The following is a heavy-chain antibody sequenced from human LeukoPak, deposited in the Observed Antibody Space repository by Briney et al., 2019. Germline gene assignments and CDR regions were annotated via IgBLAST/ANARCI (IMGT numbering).Heavy chain of an antibody. Sequence: GASVTVSFTAAGYTFTIYGISWGRQAPGQGLEWMGWISAYNGNTNYAQKLQGRVTMTTDTSTSTAYMELRSLRYDDTAVYYCARDKVIATAGTPNWFDPWGQGTLVTVSS. CDR2: ISAYNGNT. CDR3: ARDKVIATAGTPNWFDP. CDR1: GYTFTIYG. J-gene: IGHJ5*02. D-gene: IGHD6-13*01. V-gene: IGHV1-18*01.